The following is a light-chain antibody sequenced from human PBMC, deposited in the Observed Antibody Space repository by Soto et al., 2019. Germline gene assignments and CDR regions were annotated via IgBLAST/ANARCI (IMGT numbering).Light chain of an antibody. J-gene: IGKJ5*01. V-gene: IGKV3-11*01. Sequence: EVLMTQSPATLSVSPGERATLSCRASQSVTSKLSWYQQKPGQAPRLLIYGTSNRATGMPARFSGSGSGTDFTLTISSLEPEDFAVYYCQQRSNWPITFGQGTRLEIK. CDR3: QQRSNWPIT. CDR2: GTS. CDR1: QSVTSK.